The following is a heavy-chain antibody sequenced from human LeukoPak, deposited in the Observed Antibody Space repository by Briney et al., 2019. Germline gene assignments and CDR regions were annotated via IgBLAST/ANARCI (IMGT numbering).Heavy chain of an antibody. CDR2: ISGTGGTT. CDR1: GFTFSSYG. CDR3: AKNGDRGAYCSGGSCYPYYYYYMDV. V-gene: IGHV3-23*01. Sequence: GGTLRLSCAASGFTFSSYGMSWVRQAPGKGLEWVSAISGTGGTTYYADSVKSRFTISRDNSKNTLYLQMNSLRAEDTAVYYCAKNGDRGAYCSGGSCYPYYYYYMDVWGKGTTVAISS. J-gene: IGHJ6*03. D-gene: IGHD2-15*01.